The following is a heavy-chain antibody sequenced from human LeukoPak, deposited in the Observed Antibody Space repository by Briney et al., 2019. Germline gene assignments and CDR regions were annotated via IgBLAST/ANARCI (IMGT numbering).Heavy chain of an antibody. J-gene: IGHJ4*02. CDR2: ISYSGGT. D-gene: IGHD6-13*01. CDR3: AGIYSSSWPTFDY. CDR1: GGSISTGGYY. Sequence: SQTLSLTCTVSGGSISTGGYYWSWIRQPPGKGLEWIGYISYSGGTYYNPSLKSRLSISLDTSKRQLSLQLSSVTAADTAVYYCAGIYSSSWPTFDYWGQGTLVTVSS. V-gene: IGHV4-31*03.